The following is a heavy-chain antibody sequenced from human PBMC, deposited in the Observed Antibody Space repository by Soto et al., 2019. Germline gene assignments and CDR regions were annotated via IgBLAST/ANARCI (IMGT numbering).Heavy chain of an antibody. Sequence: SETLPLTCTVSGGSIIHYYWNWIRQPPGKGLEWIGYVHYSGTTSYNPSLKSRVTISLDTSNNQFSLTLSSVTAADTAVYYCARRWSGTDYWGQGTLVTVSS. V-gene: IGHV4-59*01. CDR2: VHYSGTT. CDR1: GGSIIHYY. D-gene: IGHD3-10*01. CDR3: ARRWSGTDY. J-gene: IGHJ4*02.